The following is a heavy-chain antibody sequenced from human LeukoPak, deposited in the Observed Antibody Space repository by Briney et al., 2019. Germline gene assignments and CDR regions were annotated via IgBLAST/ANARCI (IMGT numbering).Heavy chain of an antibody. CDR2: IKSKTDGGTT. CDR3: TTVPLYYCSGGSCYRLDAFDI. J-gene: IGHJ3*02. CDR1: GFTLSNAW. D-gene: IGHD2-15*01. V-gene: IGHV3-15*01. Sequence: GGSLRLSCAASGFTLSNAWMSWVRQAPGKGLEWVGRIKSKTDGGTTDYAAPVKGRFTISRDDSKNTLYLQMNSLKTEDTAVYYCTTVPLYYCSGGSCYRLDAFDIWGQGTMVTVSS.